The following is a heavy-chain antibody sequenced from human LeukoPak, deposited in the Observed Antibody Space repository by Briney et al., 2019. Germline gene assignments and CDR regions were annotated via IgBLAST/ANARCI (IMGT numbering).Heavy chain of an antibody. Sequence: PGGSLRLSCAASGFTFSTHSRYWVRQARGKRLEWVSSISASSSLTHNAESVRGRFAISRDNAKNSLYLQMNSLGAQDTAVYYCARPATGYCSSAGCHWDSWGQGTLVTVSS. CDR3: ARPATGYCSSAGCHWDS. CDR1: GFTFSTHS. J-gene: IGHJ4*02. D-gene: IGHD2-2*01. CDR2: ISASSSLT. V-gene: IGHV3-21*01.